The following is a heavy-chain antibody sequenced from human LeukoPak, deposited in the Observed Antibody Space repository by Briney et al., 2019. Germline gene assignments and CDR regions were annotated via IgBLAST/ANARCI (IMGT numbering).Heavy chain of an antibody. CDR1: GLTFSSYG. D-gene: IGHD1-14*01. Sequence: GGSLRLSCAASGLTFSSYGMHWVRQAPGKGLEWVAVISYDGSNKYYADSVKGRFTISRDNSKNTLYLQMNSLRAEDTAVYYCARFIQPTTRYGMDVWGQGTTVTVSS. J-gene: IGHJ6*02. V-gene: IGHV3-30*03. CDR3: ARFIQPTTRYGMDV. CDR2: ISYDGSNK.